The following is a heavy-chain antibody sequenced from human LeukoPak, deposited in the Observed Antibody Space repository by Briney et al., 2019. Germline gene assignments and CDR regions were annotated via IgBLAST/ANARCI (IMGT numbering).Heavy chain of an antibody. J-gene: IGHJ4*02. CDR2: IPYDGSNK. CDR3: ARGSGGNFYFDY. D-gene: IGHD4-23*01. V-gene: IGHV3-30-3*01. Sequence: PGGSLRLSCAASGFTFSSYAMHWVRQAPGKGLEWVAVIPYDGSNKYYADSVKGRFTISRDNSKNTLYLQMNSLRAEDTAVYYCARGSGGNFYFDYWGQGTLVTVSS. CDR1: GFTFSSYA.